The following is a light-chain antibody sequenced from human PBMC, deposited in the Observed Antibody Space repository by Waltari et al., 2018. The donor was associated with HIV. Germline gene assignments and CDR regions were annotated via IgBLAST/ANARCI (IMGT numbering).Light chain of an antibody. V-gene: IGKV1-17*01. CDR2: TAS. Sequence: DIQMTQSPSSLSASVGDRVTITCRASQGIRNGLGWYQQKPGKAPKRLIYTASTLQSGVPSRFSGSRSGTEFTLTISSLQPEDFATYYCLQHHSYPLTFGQGTKVDIK. CDR1: QGIRNG. J-gene: IGKJ1*01. CDR3: LQHHSYPLT.